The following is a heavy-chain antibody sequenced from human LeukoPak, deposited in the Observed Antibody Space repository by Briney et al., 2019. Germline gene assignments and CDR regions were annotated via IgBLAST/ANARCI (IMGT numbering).Heavy chain of an antibody. J-gene: IGHJ3*02. V-gene: IGHV4-34*01. CDR1: GGSFSGYY. CDR3: ARHRSGSPVSAFDI. D-gene: IGHD1-26*01. Sequence: PSETLSLTCAVYGGSFSGYYWGWIRQPPGKGLEWIGGIYHSGSTYYNPSLKSRVTISVDTSKNQFSLKLSSVTAADTAVYYCARHRSGSPVSAFDIWGQGTMVTVSS. CDR2: IYHSGST.